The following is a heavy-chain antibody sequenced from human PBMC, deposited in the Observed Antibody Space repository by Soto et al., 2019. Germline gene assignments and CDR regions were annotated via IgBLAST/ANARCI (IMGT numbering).Heavy chain of an antibody. J-gene: IGHJ4*02. CDR1: GFSFDDYA. D-gene: IGHD5-12*01. Sequence: GGSLRLSCAASGFSFDDYAMNWVRQATGKGLEWVSAISGSGDNTYYADSVKGRFTMSRDNSRNTLYLQLNTLRAVDTALYYCAKGYYSGHDLAYFEYWGQGSLVIVSS. V-gene: IGHV3-23*01. CDR3: AKGYYSGHDLAYFEY. CDR2: ISGSGDNT.